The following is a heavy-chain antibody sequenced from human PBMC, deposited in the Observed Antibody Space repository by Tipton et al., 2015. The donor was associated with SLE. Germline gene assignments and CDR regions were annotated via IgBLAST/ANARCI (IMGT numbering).Heavy chain of an antibody. J-gene: IGHJ4*02. V-gene: IGHV4-38-2*01. CDR3: ARVSGGISRRYIDD. CDR2: ICHSGST. CDR1: AFSISSGFY. Sequence: TLSLTCAVSAFSISSGFYWGWIRQSPGQGLEWIGSICHSGSTYYNPSLKSRVTISVDTSKNQFSLKLRSVTAADTAVYYCARVSGGISRRYIDDWGQGTLVTVSS. D-gene: IGHD1-26*01.